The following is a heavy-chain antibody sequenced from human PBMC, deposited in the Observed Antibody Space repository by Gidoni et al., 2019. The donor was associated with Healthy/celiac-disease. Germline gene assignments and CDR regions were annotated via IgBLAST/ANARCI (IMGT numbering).Heavy chain of an antibody. D-gene: IGHD2-2*02. CDR1: GFTISGSA. V-gene: IGHV3-73*01. Sequence: EVQLVESGGGLVQPGGSLKLSCAASGFTISGSAMHWVRQASGKGLEWVGRIRSKANSYATAYAASVKGRFTISRDDSKNTAYLQMNSLKTEDTAVYYCTRRRDELVVVPAAIEGAYYYYGMDVWGQGTTVTVSS. CDR3: TRRRDELVVVPAAIEGAYYYYGMDV. J-gene: IGHJ6*02. CDR2: IRSKANSYAT.